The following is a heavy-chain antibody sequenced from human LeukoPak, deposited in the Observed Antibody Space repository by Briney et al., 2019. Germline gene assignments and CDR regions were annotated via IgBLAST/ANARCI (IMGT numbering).Heavy chain of an antibody. CDR1: GFTLSSFG. Sequence: GGSLRLSRAASGFTLSSFGMHWVRQAPGRGLEWVAVISYDGSDKYYADSVKGRFTMPRENSKNTLYLQMNSLRPEDTGVYYCAKDRVIAPAGNSRWFDPWGQGTLVTVSS. J-gene: IGHJ5*02. CDR3: AKDRVIAPAGNSRWFDP. D-gene: IGHD6-13*01. V-gene: IGHV3-30*18. CDR2: ISYDGSDK.